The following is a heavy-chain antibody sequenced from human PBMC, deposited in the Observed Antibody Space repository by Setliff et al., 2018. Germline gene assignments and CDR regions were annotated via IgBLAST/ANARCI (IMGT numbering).Heavy chain of an antibody. CDR1: GYTFNNYG. Sequence: ASVKVSCKASGYTFNNYGITWVRQAPGQGLEWMGWINNYSFKTTYPQKFLDRVTMTTDTSATTAYMELKNLRSDDTAVYYCVGVTSGRLDFDYWGQGTPVTVSS. CDR2: INNYSFKT. D-gene: IGHD6-19*01. J-gene: IGHJ4*02. V-gene: IGHV1-18*01. CDR3: VGVTSGRLDFDY.